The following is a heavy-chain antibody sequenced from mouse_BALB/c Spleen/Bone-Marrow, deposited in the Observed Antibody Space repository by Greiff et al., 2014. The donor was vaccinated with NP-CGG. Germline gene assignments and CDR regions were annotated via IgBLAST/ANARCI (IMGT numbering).Heavy chain of an antibody. D-gene: IGHD1-2*01. Sequence: LVESGGGLVQPGGSRKLSCAASGFTFSSFGMHWVRQAPEKGLEWVAYISSSSSTIYYADTAKGRFTISRDNPKNTLFLQMTSLRSEDTAMYYCARLTFPTATYYYAMDYWGQGTSVTVSS. CDR3: ARLTFPTATYYYAMDY. J-gene: IGHJ4*01. CDR2: ISSSSSTI. V-gene: IGHV5-17*02. CDR1: GFTFSSFG.